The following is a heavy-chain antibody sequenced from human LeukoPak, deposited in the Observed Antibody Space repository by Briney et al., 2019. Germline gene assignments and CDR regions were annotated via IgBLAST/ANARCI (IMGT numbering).Heavy chain of an antibody. J-gene: IGHJ4*02. Sequence: SETLSLTCSVSGASISSSSNYWGWIRQPPGKGLEWIGSIYYSGSTYYNPSLRSRVTMSVDTSKNQFSLKLTSVTAADTAVYYCAFICTSGSCYSVDYWGQGTLVTVSS. CDR2: IYYSGST. CDR1: GASISSSSNY. V-gene: IGHV4-39*01. CDR3: AFICTSGSCYSVDY. D-gene: IGHD2-15*01.